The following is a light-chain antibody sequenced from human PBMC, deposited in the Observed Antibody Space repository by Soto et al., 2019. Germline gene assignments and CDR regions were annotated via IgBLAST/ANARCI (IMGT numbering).Light chain of an antibody. J-gene: IGLJ2*01. CDR3: AAWDDSLSAVV. Sequence: QPVLTQPPSASGTPGQRVTSSCSGSSSNIGSNYVYWYQQLPGTAPKLLIYRNNQRPSGVPDRFSGSKSGTSASLAISGLRSEDEADYYCAAWDDSLSAVVFGGGTQLTVL. CDR2: RNN. V-gene: IGLV1-47*01. CDR1: SSNIGSNY.